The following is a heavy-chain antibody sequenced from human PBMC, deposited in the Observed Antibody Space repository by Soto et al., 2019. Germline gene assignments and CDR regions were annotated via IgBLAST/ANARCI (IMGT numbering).Heavy chain of an antibody. J-gene: IGHJ5*02. V-gene: IGHV3-48*01. CDR3: ARERGYSGYDSGWFDP. CDR2: ISSSSSTI. CDR1: GFSFRNYG. D-gene: IGHD5-12*01. Sequence: PGGSLRLSCAASGFSFRNYGMHWVRQAPGKGLEWVSYISSSSSTIYYADSVKGRFTVSRDNAKNSLYLQMNSLRAEDTAVYYCARERGYSGYDSGWFDPWGQGTLVTVSS.